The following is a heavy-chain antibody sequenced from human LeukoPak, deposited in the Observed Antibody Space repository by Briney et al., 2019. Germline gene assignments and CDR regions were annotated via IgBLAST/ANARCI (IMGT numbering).Heavy chain of an antibody. D-gene: IGHD2-15*01. J-gene: IGHJ4*02. CDR3: ARGYCSGGSCFFDY. V-gene: IGHV4-59*01. CDR2: IYYSGST. Sequence: MPSETLSLTCTVSGGSISSYYWSWIRQPPGKGLEWIGYIYYSGSTNYNPSLKSRVTISVDTSKNQFSLKLSSVTAADTAVYYCARGYCSGGSCFFDYWGQGTLVTVSS. CDR1: GGSISSYY.